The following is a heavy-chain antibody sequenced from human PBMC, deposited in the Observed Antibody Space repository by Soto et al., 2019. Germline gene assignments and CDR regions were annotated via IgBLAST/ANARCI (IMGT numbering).Heavy chain of an antibody. CDR1: GFTVSSNY. J-gene: IGHJ6*02. CDR3: ASLEMATISEYYYYGMDV. Sequence: VGSLRLSCAASGFTVSSNYMSWVRQAPGKGLEWVSVIYSGGSTYYADSVKGRFTISRDNSKNTLYLQMNSLRAEDTAVYYCASLEMATISEYYYYGMDVWGQGTTVTVSS. D-gene: IGHD5-12*01. CDR2: IYSGGST. V-gene: IGHV3-53*01.